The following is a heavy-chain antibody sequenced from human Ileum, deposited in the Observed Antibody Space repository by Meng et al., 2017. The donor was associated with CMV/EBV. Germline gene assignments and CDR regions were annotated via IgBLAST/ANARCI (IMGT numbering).Heavy chain of an antibody. CDR3: ARVSRWNYAADWFDP. D-gene: IGHD1-7*01. J-gene: IGHJ5*02. Sequence: NVSSNSAAWNWNRQSPSRGLEWLGRTYYRSKWYKDYALSVKSRITIDPDTSKNQFSLQLNSVTPEDTAVYYCARVSRWNYAADWFDPWGQGTLVTVSS. CDR1: NVSSNSAA. CDR2: TYYRSKWYK. V-gene: IGHV6-1*01.